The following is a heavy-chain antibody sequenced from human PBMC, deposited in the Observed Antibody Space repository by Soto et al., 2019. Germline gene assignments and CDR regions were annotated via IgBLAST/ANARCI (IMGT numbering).Heavy chain of an antibody. D-gene: IGHD1-7*01. CDR3: ARRARTATTNWGAFDV. CDR1: GFTFNTYV. V-gene: IGHV3-23*01. CDR2: ISYSADKT. J-gene: IGHJ3*01. Sequence: EVQLLESGGGLVQPGGSLRLSCAASGFTFNTYVMNWVRQAPGKGLEWVSTISYSADKTHYADSVKGRFTISRDNSRDPLFMQMNSLSADDAAVYYCARRARTATTNWGAFDVWGQGTLVTVSS.